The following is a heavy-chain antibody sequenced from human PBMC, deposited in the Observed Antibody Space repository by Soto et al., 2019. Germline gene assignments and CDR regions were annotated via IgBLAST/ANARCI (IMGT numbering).Heavy chain of an antibody. CDR2: INPSGGST. D-gene: IGHD6-19*01. Sequence: QVQLVQSGAEVKKPGASVKVSCKASGYTFTSYYMHWVRQAPGQGLEWMGIINPSGGSTSYAQKFQGRGTMTRDTAASTVNMGLSSLCSEDTAVYYCASPYGSGWYAGTGTPDYWGQGTLVTVSS. J-gene: IGHJ4*02. CDR1: GYTFTSYY. CDR3: ASPYGSGWYAGTGTPDY. V-gene: IGHV1-46*01.